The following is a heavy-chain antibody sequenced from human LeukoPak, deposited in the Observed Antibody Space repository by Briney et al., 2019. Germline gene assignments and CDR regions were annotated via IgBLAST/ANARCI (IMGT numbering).Heavy chain of an antibody. CDR2: IYYTGNT. V-gene: IGHV4-38-2*01. CDR3: ASNLHGYNNFDY. D-gene: IGHD5-24*01. CDR1: GYSISSAYY. J-gene: IGHJ4*02. Sequence: SETLSLTCAVSGYSISSAYYWGWIRQPPGKGLECIGNIYYTGNTYYNPSLKSRVTISVDTSKNQFSLKLGSVTAADTAVYYCASNLHGYNNFDYWGQGILVTVSS.